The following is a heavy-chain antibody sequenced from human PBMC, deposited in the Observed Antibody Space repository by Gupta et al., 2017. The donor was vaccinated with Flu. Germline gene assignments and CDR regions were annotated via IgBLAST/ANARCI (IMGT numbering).Heavy chain of an antibody. CDR3: AREHSTRYGDYYYGMDV. V-gene: IGHV4-61*02. J-gene: IGHJ6*02. D-gene: IGHD4-17*01. CDR2: IYTSGST. Sequence: QVQLQESGPGLVKPSQTLSLTCTVSGGSISSGSYYWSWIRQPAGKGLEWIGRIYTSGSTNYNPSLKSRVTISVDTSKNQFSLKLSSVTAADTAVYYCAREHSTRYGDYYYGMDVWGQGTTVTVSS. CDR1: GGSISSGSYY.